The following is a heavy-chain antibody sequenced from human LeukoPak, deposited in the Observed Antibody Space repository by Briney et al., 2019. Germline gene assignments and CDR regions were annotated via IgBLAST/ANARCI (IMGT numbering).Heavy chain of an antibody. V-gene: IGHV1-3*01. CDR2: INAGNGNT. J-gene: IGHJ4*02. CDR1: GYTFISYT. Sequence: ASVKVSCKASGYTFISYTLHWVRQAPGQRLEWMGWINAGNGNTKYSQKFQGRVTITRDTSASTAYMELSSLRSEDTAVYYCARVILSSSWNYYFDYWGQGTLVTVSS. D-gene: IGHD6-13*01. CDR3: ARVILSSSWNYYFDY.